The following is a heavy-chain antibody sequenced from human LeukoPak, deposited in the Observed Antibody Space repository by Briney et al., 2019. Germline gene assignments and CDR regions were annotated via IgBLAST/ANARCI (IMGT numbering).Heavy chain of an antibody. D-gene: IGHD6-6*01. CDR3: ARPYSSSSWTLFDY. J-gene: IGHJ4*02. CDR1: GFTFSSYA. CDR2: ISGSGGST. V-gene: IGHV3-23*01. Sequence: GGSLRLSCAASGFTFSSYAMSWVRQAPGKGLEWVSAISGSGGSTYYADSVKGRFTISRDNSKNTLYLQMNSLRAEDTAVYYCARPYSSSSWTLFDYWGQGTLVTVSS.